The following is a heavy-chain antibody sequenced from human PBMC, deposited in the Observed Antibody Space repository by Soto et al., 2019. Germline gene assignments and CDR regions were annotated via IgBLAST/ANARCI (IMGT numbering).Heavy chain of an antibody. CDR3: ARDRGYCSSTSCLGNWFDP. CDR2: IIPIFGTA. CDR1: GGTFSSYA. J-gene: IGHJ5*02. V-gene: IGHV1-69*06. D-gene: IGHD2-2*01. Sequence: QVQLVQSGAEVKKPGSSVKVSCKASGGTFSSYAISWVRQAPGQGLEWMGGIIPIFGTANYAQKFQGRVTITADKSTSTAYMELSSLRSEDTAVYYCARDRGYCSSTSCLGNWFDPWGQGTLVTVSS.